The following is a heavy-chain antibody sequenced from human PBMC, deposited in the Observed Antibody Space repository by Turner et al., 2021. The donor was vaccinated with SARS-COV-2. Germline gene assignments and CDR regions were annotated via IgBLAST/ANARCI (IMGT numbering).Heavy chain of an antibody. CDR1: ANTLTKLA. Sequence: QVPVVPSGAEVNQPGASVKVSLTFSANTLTKLAIHWGRQSPGKGLEWSGGFDFENGETMNEKGFQGRLTLTDDTSTNTAYMEMSSVRSEDTAIYYCEKLGVTESLLIIDAFDRWGQGTWVTVSS. CDR2: FDFENGET. J-gene: IGHJ3*01. V-gene: IGHV1-24*01. CDR3: EKLGVTESLLIIDAFDR. D-gene: IGHD3-9*01.